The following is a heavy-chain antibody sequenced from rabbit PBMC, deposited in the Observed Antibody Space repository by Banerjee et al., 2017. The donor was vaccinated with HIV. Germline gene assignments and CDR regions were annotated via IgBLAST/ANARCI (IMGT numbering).Heavy chain of an antibody. J-gene: IGHJ4*01. Sequence: QEQLEESGGDLVKPEGSLTLTCTASGFDFSSNAVCWVRQAPGKGPEWIACIYTGSSDSTVYASWAKGRFSISKTSWTTVTLQMTSLTAAATYLCARDLAGVIGWNFGLWGPGTLVTVS. V-gene: IGHV1S45*01. CDR2: IYTGSSDST. CDR3: ARDLAGVIGWNFGL. CDR1: GFDFSSNAV. D-gene: IGHD4-1*01.